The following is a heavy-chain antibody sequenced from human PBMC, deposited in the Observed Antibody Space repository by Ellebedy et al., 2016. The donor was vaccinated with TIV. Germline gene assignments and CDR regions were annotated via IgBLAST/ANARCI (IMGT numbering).Heavy chain of an antibody. D-gene: IGHD3-9*01. CDR3: ARGRGRDPEIFVPFYYYYYGMDV. Sequence: SETLSLTCTVSGGSISSYYWSWIRQPPGKGLEWIGYIYYSGSTNYNPSLKSRVTISVDTSKNQFSLRLSSVTAADTAVYYCARGRGRDPEIFVPFYYYYYGMDVWGQGTTVTVSS. J-gene: IGHJ6*02. CDR2: IYYSGST. CDR1: GGSISSYY. V-gene: IGHV4-59*01.